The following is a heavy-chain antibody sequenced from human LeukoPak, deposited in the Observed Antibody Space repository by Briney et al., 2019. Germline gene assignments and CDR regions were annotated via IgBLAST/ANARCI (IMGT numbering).Heavy chain of an antibody. Sequence: PGGSLRLSCAASGFTFSSYEMNWVRQAPGKGLEWVSYISSSSSYIYYADSVKGRFTISRDNSKNTLYLQMNSLRAEDTAVYYCAKDDDYYYDTSGPVPAQALANSFDYWGQGTLVTVSS. CDR1: GFTFSSYE. J-gene: IGHJ4*02. CDR2: ISSSSSYI. V-gene: IGHV3-21*05. CDR3: AKDDDYYYDTSGPVPAQALANSFDY. D-gene: IGHD3-22*01.